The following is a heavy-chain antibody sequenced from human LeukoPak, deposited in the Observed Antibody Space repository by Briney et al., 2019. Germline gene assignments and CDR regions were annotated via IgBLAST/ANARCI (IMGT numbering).Heavy chain of an antibody. J-gene: IGHJ4*02. CDR1: GGSISSGGYY. Sequence: SETLSLTCTVSGGSISSGGYYWSWIRQHPGKGLEWIGYIYYSGSTYYNPSLKSRVTISVDTSKNQFSLKLSSVAAADTAVYYCARAVYYYDSSGATFYFDYWGQGTLVTVSS. D-gene: IGHD3-22*01. CDR3: ARAVYYYDSSGATFYFDY. V-gene: IGHV4-31*03. CDR2: IYYSGST.